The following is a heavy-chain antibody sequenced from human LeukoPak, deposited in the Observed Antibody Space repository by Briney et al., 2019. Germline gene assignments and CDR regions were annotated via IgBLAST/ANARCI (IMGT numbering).Heavy chain of an antibody. Sequence: SGTLSLTCTVSGGSISSSSYYWGWIRQPPGKGLEWIGSIYYSGSTYYNPSLKSRVTISVDTSKNQFSLKLSSVTAADTAVYYCARQKLGYCSSTSCYIGDAFDIWGQGTMVTVSS. CDR2: IYYSGST. V-gene: IGHV4-39*01. J-gene: IGHJ3*02. CDR1: GGSISSSSYY. CDR3: ARQKLGYCSSTSCYIGDAFDI. D-gene: IGHD2-2*02.